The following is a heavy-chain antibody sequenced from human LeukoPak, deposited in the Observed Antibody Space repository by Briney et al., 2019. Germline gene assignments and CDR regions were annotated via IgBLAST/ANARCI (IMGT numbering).Heavy chain of an antibody. Sequence: GGSLRLSCAASGFTFSSYAMSWVRQAPGKGLEWVSAISGSGGSTYYADSVKGRFTISRDNGKNTLFLQMNSLRAEDAAVYYCVRGNDYGGPHYWGQGTLVTVSS. CDR3: VRGNDYGGPHY. V-gene: IGHV3-23*01. CDR2: ISGSGGST. D-gene: IGHD4-23*01. CDR1: GFTFSSYA. J-gene: IGHJ4*02.